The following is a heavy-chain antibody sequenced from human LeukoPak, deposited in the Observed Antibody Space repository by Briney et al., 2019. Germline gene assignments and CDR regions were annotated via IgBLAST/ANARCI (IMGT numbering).Heavy chain of an antibody. D-gene: IGHD4-17*01. CDR1: GYRFTDYW. CDR2: ISPEDSDT. V-gene: IGHV5-51*01. CDR3: ARYRGDYVSHPSPFDY. J-gene: IGHJ4*02. Sequence: RGESLKISCKGSGYRFTDYWIGWVRQMPGKGLEWMGIISPEDSDTRYSPPFQGQVTISAEEPISTAYLQWSSLQASDTAMYYCARYRGDYVSHPSPFDYWGQGTLVTVTA.